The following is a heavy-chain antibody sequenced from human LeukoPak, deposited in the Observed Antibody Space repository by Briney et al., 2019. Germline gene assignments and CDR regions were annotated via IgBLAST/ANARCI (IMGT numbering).Heavy chain of an antibody. Sequence: SETLSLTCTVSGGSINNYFWSWIRQPPGKGLEWIGYIYYSGGTNYNPSLKSRVTISVDTSKNQFSLKLSSVTAADTAVYYCARRNNYYSFDYWGQGTLVTVSS. D-gene: IGHD3-22*01. J-gene: IGHJ4*02. CDR2: IYYSGGT. CDR1: GGSINNYF. V-gene: IGHV4-59*08. CDR3: ARRNNYYSFDY.